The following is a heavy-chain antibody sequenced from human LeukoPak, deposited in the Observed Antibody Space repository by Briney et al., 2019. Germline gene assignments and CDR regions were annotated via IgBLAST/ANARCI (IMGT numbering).Heavy chain of an antibody. CDR3: ARVRSGSYYVFDS. D-gene: IGHD1-26*01. CDR1: GFTFSSYE. J-gene: IGHJ4*02. V-gene: IGHV3-48*03. CDR2: ISSSGSTI. Sequence: GGSLRLSCAAAGFTFSSYEMNWVRQAPGKGLEWVSYISSSGSTIYYADSVKGRFTISRDNAKNSLSLQMNSLRAEDTAVYYCARVRSGSYYVFDSWGQGTLVTVSS.